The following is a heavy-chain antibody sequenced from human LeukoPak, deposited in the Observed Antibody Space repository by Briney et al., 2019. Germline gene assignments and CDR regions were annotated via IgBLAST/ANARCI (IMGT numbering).Heavy chain of an antibody. CDR2: IYYSGST. D-gene: IGHD1-7*01. J-gene: IGHJ4*02. Sequence: PSETLSLTCTVSGGSISSTNYFWGCIRQPPGKGLEWIGSIYYSGSTYYNPSLKSRVTISVDTSKNQYSLKLSSVTAADTAVYYCARGSRSKLARRLYYFDYWGQGTLVTVSS. CDR1: GGSISSTNYF. CDR3: ARGSRSKLARRLYYFDY. V-gene: IGHV4-39*07.